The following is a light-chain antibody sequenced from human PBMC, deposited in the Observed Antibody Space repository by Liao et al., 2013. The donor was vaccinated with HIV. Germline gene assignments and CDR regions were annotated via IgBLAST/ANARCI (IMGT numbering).Light chain of an antibody. V-gene: IGLV3-1*01. J-gene: IGLJ3*02. CDR1: TLDDKY. CDR2: EDS. Sequence: SYELTQPPSVSVSPGQTATITCSGDTLDDKYAFWYQQRPGQSPVLVMYEDSQRPSGIPERFSGSSSGNTATLTISRVEAGDEADYYCQVWDSSTDHRVFGGGTKLTVL. CDR3: QVWDSSTDHRV.